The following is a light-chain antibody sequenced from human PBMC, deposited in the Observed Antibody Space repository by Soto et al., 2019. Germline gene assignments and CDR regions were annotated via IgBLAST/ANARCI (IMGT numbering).Light chain of an antibody. CDR2: GAS. CDR1: QSVSSSY. CDR3: QQYGSSLTWT. V-gene: IGKV3-20*01. J-gene: IGKJ1*01. Sequence: ERVLTQSPGTLSLSPGERATLSCRASQSVSSSYLAWYQQKPGQAPRLLIYGASSRATGIPDRFSGSGSGTDFTLTISRLEPEDFAVYYCQQYGSSLTWTFGQGTKWIS.